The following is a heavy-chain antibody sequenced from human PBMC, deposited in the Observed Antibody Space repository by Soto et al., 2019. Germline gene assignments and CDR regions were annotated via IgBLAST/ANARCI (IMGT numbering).Heavy chain of an antibody. CDR3: VRPRPSGENYGMDV. CDR1: GLTVSHNY. D-gene: IGHD3-16*01. V-gene: IGHV3-53*01. J-gene: IGHJ6*02. Sequence: RLSCVASGLTVSHNYMAWVRQAPEMGLEWVSILYTEGTTYYADSVKGRFTISRDSYKNTLFLQMDSLRAEDTAVYYCVRPRPSGENYGMDVWGQGTTVTVS. CDR2: LYTEGTT.